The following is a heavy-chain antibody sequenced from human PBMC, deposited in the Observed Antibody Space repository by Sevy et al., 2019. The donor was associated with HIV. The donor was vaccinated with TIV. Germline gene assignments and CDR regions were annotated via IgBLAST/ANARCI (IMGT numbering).Heavy chain of an antibody. CDR3: ATHASDYDSTGYLERDAFDI. Sequence: GGSLRLSCAASGLTVSSNYMSWVRQAPGKGLEWVSVIYAGGSTYYADSVKGRFTISRDNSKNTLYLQMNSLRAEDTAVYYCATHASDYDSTGYLERDAFDIWGQWTMVTVSS. J-gene: IGHJ3*02. V-gene: IGHV3-53*01. CDR2: IYAGGST. D-gene: IGHD3-22*01. CDR1: GLTVSSNY.